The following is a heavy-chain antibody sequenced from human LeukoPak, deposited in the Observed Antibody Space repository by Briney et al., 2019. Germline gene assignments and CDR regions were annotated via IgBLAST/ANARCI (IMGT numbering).Heavy chain of an antibody. CDR1: GFTFSNAW. D-gene: IGHD1-20*01. Sequence: GGSLRLSCAASGFTFSNAWMSWVRQAPGKGLEWVGRIKSKTDGGTTDYAAPVKGRFTISRDDSKNTLYLQMNSLKTEDTAVYYCTREGITGTTDVDYWGQGTLVTVSS. CDR3: TREGITGTTDVDY. CDR2: IKSKTDGGTT. J-gene: IGHJ4*02. V-gene: IGHV3-15*01.